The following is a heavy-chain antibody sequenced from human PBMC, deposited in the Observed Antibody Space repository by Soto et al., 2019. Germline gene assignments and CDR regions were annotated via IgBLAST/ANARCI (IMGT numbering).Heavy chain of an antibody. J-gene: IGHJ3*02. D-gene: IGHD2-2*01. CDR2: ISYDGSNK. Sequence: PGGSLRLSCAASGFTFSSYGMHWVRQAPGKGLEWVAVISYDGSNKYYADSVKGRFTISRDNSKNTLYLQMNSLRAEDTAVYYCAKDGAYCSSISCSRGWGAFDIWGQGTMVTVSS. V-gene: IGHV3-30*18. CDR1: GFTFSSYG. CDR3: AKDGAYCSSISCSRGWGAFDI.